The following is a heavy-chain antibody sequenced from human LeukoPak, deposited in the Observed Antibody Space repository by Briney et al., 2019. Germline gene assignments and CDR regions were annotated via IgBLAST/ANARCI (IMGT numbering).Heavy chain of an antibody. CDR3: ATAYGSGSYLFY. CDR2: MNPNSGNT. D-gene: IGHD3-10*01. CDR1: GYTFTSYD. V-gene: IGHV1-8*01. Sequence: GASVKVSCKASGYTFTSYDINWVRQATGQGLEWMGWMNPNSGNTGYAQKFQGRVTMTEDTSTDTAYMELSSLRSEDTAVYYCATAYGSGSYLFYWGQGTPVTVSS. J-gene: IGHJ4*02.